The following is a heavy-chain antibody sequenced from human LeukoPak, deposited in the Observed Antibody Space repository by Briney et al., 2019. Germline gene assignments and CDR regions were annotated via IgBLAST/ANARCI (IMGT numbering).Heavy chain of an antibody. Sequence: GGSLRLSCAASGFTFSSYGMHWVRQAPGKGLEWVAFIRYDGSNKYYADSVKGRFTISRDNAKNTLYLQMNTLRAEDTAVYYCARADGSGYYVDFWGQGTLVTVSS. CDR2: IRYDGSNK. CDR1: GFTFSSYG. J-gene: IGHJ4*02. CDR3: ARADGSGYYVDF. V-gene: IGHV3-30*02. D-gene: IGHD6-25*01.